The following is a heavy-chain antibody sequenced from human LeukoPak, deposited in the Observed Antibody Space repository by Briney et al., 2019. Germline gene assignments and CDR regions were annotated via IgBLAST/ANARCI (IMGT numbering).Heavy chain of an antibody. V-gene: IGHV1-69*05. Sequence: SVKVSCKASGYTFTGYYMHWVRQAPGQGLEWMGRIIPIFGTTNYAQKFQGRVTITTDESTSTVYMELSSPRSEGTAVYYCARGGHNYGYSYFDYWGQGTLVTVSS. CDR1: GYTFTGYY. J-gene: IGHJ4*02. D-gene: IGHD5-18*01. CDR2: IIPIFGTT. CDR3: ARGGHNYGYSYFDY.